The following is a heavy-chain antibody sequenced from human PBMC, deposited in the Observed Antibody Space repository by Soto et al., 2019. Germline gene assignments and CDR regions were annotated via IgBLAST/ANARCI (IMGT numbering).Heavy chain of an antibody. CDR2: ISDSGTIT. CDR3: AKGGRTWYGFDS. D-gene: IGHD6-13*01. J-gene: IGHJ4*02. CDR1: DFIFSNYG. V-gene: IGHV3-23*01. Sequence: GGSLRLSCEGSDFIFSNYGMSWVRQAPGKGLEWVAGISDSGTITNYADSVKGRFTISKDNSRRMVYLQMDSLRADDTAVYFCAKGGRTWYGFDSWGQGILVTVSS.